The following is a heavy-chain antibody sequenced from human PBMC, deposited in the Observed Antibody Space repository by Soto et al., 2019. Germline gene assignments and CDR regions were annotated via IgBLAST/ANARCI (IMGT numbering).Heavy chain of an antibody. V-gene: IGHV4-39*01. D-gene: IGHD4-17*01. CDR1: GGSISGSSYY. CDR2: VHYSGST. J-gene: IGHJ4*02. Sequence: PSETLSLTCTVSGGSISGSSYYWGWIRQPPGKGLECIGSVHYSGSTDYNPSLKSRVTISVDTSKNQFSLKLTSVTAADTAVYFCAPFYGATHGDHGGAIIYGGQGTLVPVSS. CDR3: APFYGATHGDHGGAIIY.